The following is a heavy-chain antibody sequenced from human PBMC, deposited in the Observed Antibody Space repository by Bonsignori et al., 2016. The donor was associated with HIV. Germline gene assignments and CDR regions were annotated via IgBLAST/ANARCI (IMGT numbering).Heavy chain of an antibody. D-gene: IGHD2-2*01. J-gene: IGHJ4*02. CDR2: ISEHGNTI. CDR3: ARGGVPGGGDY. V-gene: IGHV3-74*01. Sequence: WIRQPPGKGLVGVSTISEHGNTIRYADSVKGRFTISRDTASNTVYLQMHSLRVEDTAVYYCARGGVPGGGDYWGQGTLVTVSS.